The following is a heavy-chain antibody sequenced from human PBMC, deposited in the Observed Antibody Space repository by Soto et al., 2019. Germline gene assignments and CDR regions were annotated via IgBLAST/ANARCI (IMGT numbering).Heavy chain of an antibody. CDR1: GFTFSSYS. CDR3: ARAERRDRKCSSTSCYAGYYYYYYMDV. CDR2: ISSSSSTI. J-gene: IGHJ6*03. Sequence: GGSLRLSCAASGFTFSSYSMNWVRQAPGKGLEWVSYISSSSSTIYYADSVKGRFTISRDNAKNSLYLQMNSLRAEDTAVYYCARAERRDRKCSSTSCYAGYYYYYYMDVWGKGTTVTVSS. V-gene: IGHV3-48*01. D-gene: IGHD2-2*01.